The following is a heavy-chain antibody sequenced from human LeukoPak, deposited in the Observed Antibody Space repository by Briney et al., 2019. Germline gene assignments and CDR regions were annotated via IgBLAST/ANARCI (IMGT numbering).Heavy chain of an antibody. V-gene: IGHV3-33*01. CDR2: ITYDGSNK. CDR3: ATARNDYDTNGFSVFDY. Sequence: GGSLRLSCGASGFSFSAHGMHWVRQAPGKGLEWVAVITYDGSNKDYADSVKGRFTISRDNSQNTLYLQMISLRAEDTAVYYCATARNDYDTNGFSVFDYWGQGTLVTVS. CDR1: GFSFSAHG. D-gene: IGHD3-22*01. J-gene: IGHJ4*02.